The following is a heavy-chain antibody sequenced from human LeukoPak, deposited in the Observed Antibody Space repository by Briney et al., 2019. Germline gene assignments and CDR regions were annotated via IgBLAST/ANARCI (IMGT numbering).Heavy chain of an antibody. CDR2: IYYSGNT. CDR3: ARGFWSGYFTRGGMDV. D-gene: IGHD3-3*01. J-gene: IGHJ6*02. Sequence: SETLSLTCIVSGGSISTSAYYWGWIRQPPGEGLQWIGSIYYSGNTYYNSSLKSRVTISVDTSKNQFSLKLSSVTAADTAVYYCARGFWSGYFTRGGMDVWGQGTTVTVSS. V-gene: IGHV4-39*01. CDR1: GGSISTSAYY.